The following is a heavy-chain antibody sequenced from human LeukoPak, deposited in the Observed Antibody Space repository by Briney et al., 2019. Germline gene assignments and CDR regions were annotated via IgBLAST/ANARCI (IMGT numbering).Heavy chain of an antibody. V-gene: IGHV1-18*01. Sequence: ASVKVSCKPSGYTFTSYALSWVRQAPGQGLEWMGWISAYNGNTNYAQKLQGRVTMTTDTSTSTAYMELRSLRSDDTAVYYCARGPYRLIGQMNDAFDIWGQGTMVTVSS. CDR3: ARGPYRLIGQMNDAFDI. J-gene: IGHJ3*02. CDR2: ISAYNGNT. D-gene: IGHD3-16*02. CDR1: GYTFTSYA.